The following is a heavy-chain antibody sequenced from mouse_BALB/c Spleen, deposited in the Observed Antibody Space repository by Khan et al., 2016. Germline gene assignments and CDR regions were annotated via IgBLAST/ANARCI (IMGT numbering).Heavy chain of an antibody. CDR2: INTNTGEP. CDR1: GYTFTNYG. CDR3: AEDYYGSNWFAY. V-gene: IGHV9-3*02. D-gene: IGHD1-1*01. J-gene: IGHJ3*01. Sequence: QIQLVQSGPELKKPRETVKISCKASGYTFTNYGMNWVKQAPGKGLKWMGWINTNTGEPTYAEEFKGRFAFSLETSASTAYLQINNLKNEDTATYFCAEDYYGSNWFAYWGQGTLVTVSA.